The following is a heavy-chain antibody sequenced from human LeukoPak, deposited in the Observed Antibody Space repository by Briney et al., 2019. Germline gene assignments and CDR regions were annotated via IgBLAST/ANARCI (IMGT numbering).Heavy chain of an antibody. J-gene: IGHJ4*02. Sequence: GGSLRLSCAASGFTFSSFWMHWVRKPPGKGLVWVSRINSDGSDTTYADSVKGRFTISRDNGKNTLYLQMNSLRAQDTAVYYCARVGCSSTSCTIPDYWGQGTLVTVSS. CDR2: INSDGSDT. V-gene: IGHV3-74*01. CDR1: GFTFSSFW. D-gene: IGHD2-2*01. CDR3: ARVGCSSTSCTIPDY.